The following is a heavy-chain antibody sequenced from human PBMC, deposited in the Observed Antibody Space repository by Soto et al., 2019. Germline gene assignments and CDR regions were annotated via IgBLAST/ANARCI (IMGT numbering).Heavy chain of an antibody. CDR2: ISWNSGQL. V-gene: IGHV3-9*01. Sequence: EVLLVESGGGLVQPDRPLRLSCAASGFNFENYAIHWVRQAPGKGLEWVSGISWNSGQLDYAGSVRGRFTISRDNGKNSLYLEMNSLRPDDTALYFCAKDKSTGEYSYYRYMDVWGRGTTVIVSS. J-gene: IGHJ6*03. D-gene: IGHD4-17*01. CDR1: GFNFENYA. CDR3: AKDKSTGEYSYYRYMDV.